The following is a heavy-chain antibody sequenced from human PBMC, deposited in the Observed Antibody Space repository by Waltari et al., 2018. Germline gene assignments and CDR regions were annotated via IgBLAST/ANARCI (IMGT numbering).Heavy chain of an antibody. CDR2: IYYSGTS. CDR1: GDSMTNSNYY. Sequence: QLQMHESGPGLVKSSETLSLTCTVSGDSMTNSNYYWAWIRQPPGKGLEWIGDIYYSGTSFYNPSLMSRLTISADTSKNHFSLSLTSVTVVDTAIYYCARRPMGAAFDYWGQGVLVTISS. CDR3: ARRPMGAAFDY. V-gene: IGHV4-39*02. D-gene: IGHD3-16*01. J-gene: IGHJ4*02.